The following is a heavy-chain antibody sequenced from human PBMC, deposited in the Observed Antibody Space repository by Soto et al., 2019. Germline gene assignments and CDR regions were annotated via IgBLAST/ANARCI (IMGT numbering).Heavy chain of an antibody. J-gene: IGHJ4*02. CDR1: GFTFSSYA. V-gene: IGHV3-30-3*01. D-gene: IGHD3-10*01. CDR3: ARPDYGSGSYPDY. CDR2: ISYDGGNK. Sequence: QVQLVESGGGVVQPGRSLRLSCAASGFTFSSYAMHWVRQAPGKGLEWVAVISYDGGNKYYADSVKGRFTISRDNSKNTLYLQINMLRAEDTAVYYCARPDYGSGSYPDYWGQGTLVTVSS.